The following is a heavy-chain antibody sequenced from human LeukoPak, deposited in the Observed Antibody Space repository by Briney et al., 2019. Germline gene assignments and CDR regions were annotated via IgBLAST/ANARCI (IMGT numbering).Heavy chain of an antibody. CDR3: ASLDCSTTSCPLRD. CDR1: GYTFTSYD. D-gene: IGHD2-2*01. CDR2: MNPNSGNT. V-gene: IGHV1-8*01. Sequence: ASVKVSCKASGYTFTSYDINWVRQATGQGLEWMGWMNPNSGNTGYAQKFQGRVTMTRNTSISTAYMELSSLRSEDTAVYYCASLDCSTTSCPLRDWGQGTLVTVSS. J-gene: IGHJ4*02.